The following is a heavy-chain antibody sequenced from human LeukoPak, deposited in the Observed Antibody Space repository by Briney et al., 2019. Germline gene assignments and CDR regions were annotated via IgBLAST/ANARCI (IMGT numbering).Heavy chain of an antibody. CDR1: GYTFTSYD. CDR3: ARGSSGRLEPNDY. Sequence: GASVKVSCKASGYTFTSYDINWVRQATGQGLEWVGWMNPNSGNTGYAQKFQGRVTMTRDTSISTAYMELSSLRSEDTAVYYCARGSSGRLEPNDYWGQGTLVTVSS. D-gene: IGHD3-10*01. J-gene: IGHJ4*02. V-gene: IGHV1-8*01. CDR2: MNPNSGNT.